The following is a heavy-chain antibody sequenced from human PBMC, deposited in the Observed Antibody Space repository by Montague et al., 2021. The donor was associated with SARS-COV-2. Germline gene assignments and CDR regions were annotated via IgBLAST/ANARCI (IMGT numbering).Heavy chain of an antibody. V-gene: IGHV3-23*01. CDR2: ISGSGGNT. D-gene: IGHD3-10*01. CDR1: GYSFINYA. J-gene: IGHJ4*02. CDR3: VRKNYYGSGSFSTFDY. Sequence: SLILSCAASGYSFINYAMGWVRQAPGKGLEWVSVISGSGGNTYFXDSVRGRFTISRDNSKNTLYLQMNSLRAEDTAVYYCVRKNYYGSGSFSTFDYWGQGTLVTVSS.